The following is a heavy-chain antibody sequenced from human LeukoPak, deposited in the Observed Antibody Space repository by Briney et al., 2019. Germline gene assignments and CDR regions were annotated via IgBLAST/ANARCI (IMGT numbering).Heavy chain of an antibody. CDR3: ARGSLGIAAAGSYYYYGMDV. CDR2: INHSGST. J-gene: IGHJ6*02. D-gene: IGHD6-13*01. CDR1: GGSFSGYY. Sequence: PSETLSLTCAVYGGSFSGYYWSWIRQPPGKGLEWIGEINHSGSTNYNPSLKSRVTISVDTSKNQFSLKLSSVTAADTAVYYCARGSLGIAAAGSYYYYGMDVWGRGTTVTVSS. V-gene: IGHV4-34*01.